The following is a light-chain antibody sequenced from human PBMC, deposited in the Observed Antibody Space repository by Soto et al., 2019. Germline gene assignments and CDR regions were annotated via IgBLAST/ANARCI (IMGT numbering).Light chain of an antibody. CDR1: QSISTY. V-gene: IGKV3-20*01. CDR3: QQYGSSLT. J-gene: IGKJ5*01. Sequence: VLTQSPATLSLSPGETATLSCRSSQSISTYSAWYQQKPGQAPRLLIYGASTRATGIPARFSGSGSGTEFTLTISRLEPEDFAVYYCQQYGSSLTFGQGTRLEIK. CDR2: GAS.